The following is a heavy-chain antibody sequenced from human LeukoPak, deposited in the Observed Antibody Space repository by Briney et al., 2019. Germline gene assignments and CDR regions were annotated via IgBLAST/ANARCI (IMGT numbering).Heavy chain of an antibody. V-gene: IGHV4-59*08. CDR1: GGSISSYY. D-gene: IGHD1-1*01. CDR3: ARRAGTDAFDI. J-gene: IGHJ3*02. Sequence: KSSETLSLTCTVSGGSISSYYWSWIRQPPGKGLEWIGYIYYSGSTNYNPSLKSRVTISVDTSKNQFSLKLSSVTAADTAVYYCARRAGTDAFDIWGQGTMVTVSS. CDR2: IYYSGST.